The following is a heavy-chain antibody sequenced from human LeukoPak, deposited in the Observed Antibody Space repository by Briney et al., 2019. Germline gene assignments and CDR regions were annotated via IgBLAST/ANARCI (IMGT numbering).Heavy chain of an antibody. CDR3: ARDEYGDFWSGFARV. J-gene: IGHJ4*02. V-gene: IGHV4-39*07. D-gene: IGHD3-3*01. CDR2: IYYSGST. CDR1: GRSISISSYY. Sequence: SETLSLTCTVSGRSISISSYYWGWIRQPPGKGREWIWRIYYSGSTYYNQSLKSRVTISVDTSKNQFSLKLSSVSAADTAVYYCARDEYGDFWSGFARVWGQGTLVTVSS.